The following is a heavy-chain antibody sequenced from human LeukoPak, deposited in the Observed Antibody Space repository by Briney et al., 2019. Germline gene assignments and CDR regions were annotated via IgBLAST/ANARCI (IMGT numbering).Heavy chain of an antibody. CDR2: INHNGNVN. Sequence: GGSLRLSCAASGFTFRSYWMNWAREAPGKGLEWVASINHNGNVNYYVDSVKGRFTISRDNAKNSLYLQMSNLRAEDTAVYFCARGGGLDVWGQGATVTVSS. CDR1: GFTFRSYW. CDR3: ARGGGLDV. J-gene: IGHJ6*02. D-gene: IGHD3-16*01. V-gene: IGHV3-7*03.